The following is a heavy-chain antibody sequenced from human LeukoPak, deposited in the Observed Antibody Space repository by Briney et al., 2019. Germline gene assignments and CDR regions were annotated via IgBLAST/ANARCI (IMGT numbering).Heavy chain of an antibody. D-gene: IGHD7-27*01. Sequence: SETLSLTCTVSGYPISSGYYWGCIRQPPGKGLEWIGSIYHSGSTYYNPPLKSRVTISVDTPKSQFSLKLSSVTAGDTAAYYCSRVDGANWGLSWFDHWGQGTLVTVSS. V-gene: IGHV4-38-2*02. CDR1: GYPISSGYY. CDR3: SRVDGANWGLSWFDH. J-gene: IGHJ5*02. CDR2: IYHSGST.